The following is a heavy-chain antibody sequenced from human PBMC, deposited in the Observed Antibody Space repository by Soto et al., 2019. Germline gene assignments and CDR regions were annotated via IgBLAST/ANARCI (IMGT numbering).Heavy chain of an antibody. D-gene: IGHD3-16*02. CDR2: INPSGDST. V-gene: IGHV1-46*01. J-gene: IGHJ4*02. CDR1: GYTFTSYY. CDR3: ARSYYDYVWGSYRSAHFDY. Sequence: ASVKVSCKASGYTFTSYYMHWVRQAPGQGLEWMGIINPSGDSTSYAQKFQGRVTMTRDTSTSTVYMELSSLRSEDTAVYCCARSYYDYVWGSYRSAHFDYWGQGTLVTVSS.